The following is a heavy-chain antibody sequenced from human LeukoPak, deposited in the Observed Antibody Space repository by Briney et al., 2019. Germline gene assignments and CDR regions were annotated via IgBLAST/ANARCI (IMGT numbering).Heavy chain of an antibody. V-gene: IGHV3-48*02. D-gene: IGHD1-26*01. CDR3: SFVGTSTTVY. J-gene: IGHJ4*02. Sequence: GGSLRLSCAASGFTFSDHNMNWVRQAPGKGLEWVSYISDSGSSTYYADSVRGRFTISRDNAKNSLYLQMNSLRDEDTAVYYCSFVGTSTTVYWGQGTLVTVSS. CDR1: GFTFSDHN. CDR2: ISDSGSST.